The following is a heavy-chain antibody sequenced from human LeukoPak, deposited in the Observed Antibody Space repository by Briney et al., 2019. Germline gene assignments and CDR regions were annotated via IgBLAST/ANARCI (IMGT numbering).Heavy chain of an antibody. CDR3: ARDRVGATTWLDY. V-gene: IGHV4-39*07. CDR1: GGSSSSSTYY. CDR2: IYYSGTT. J-gene: IGHJ4*02. D-gene: IGHD1-26*01. Sequence: RSSETLSLTCTVSGGSSSSSTYYWGWIRQPPGKGLEWIGTIYYSGTTYYNPSLKSRVTISVDTSKSQFSLKLASVTAADTAVYYCARDRVGATTWLDYWGQGTLVTVSS.